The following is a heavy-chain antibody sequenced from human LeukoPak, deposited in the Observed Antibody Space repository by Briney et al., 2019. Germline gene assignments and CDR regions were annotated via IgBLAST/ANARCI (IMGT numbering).Heavy chain of an antibody. CDR3: ARSLHYYDSSGYSGRAFDI. Sequence: ASVKVSCKASGYTFTSYAMHWVRQAPGQRLEWMGWINAGNGNTKYSQKFQGRVTITRDTSASTAYMELSSLRSEDTALYYCARSLHYYDSSGYSGRAFDIWGQGTMVTVSS. J-gene: IGHJ3*02. V-gene: IGHV1-3*01. D-gene: IGHD3-22*01. CDR1: GYTFTSYA. CDR2: INAGNGNT.